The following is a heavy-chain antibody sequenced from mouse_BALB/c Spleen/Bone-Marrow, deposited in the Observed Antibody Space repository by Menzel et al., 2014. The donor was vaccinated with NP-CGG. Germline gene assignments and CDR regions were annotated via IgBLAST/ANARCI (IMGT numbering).Heavy chain of an antibody. CDR1: GFDFGRYW. CDR3: ARLGLYGSHDN. CDR2: INPGSRTI. D-gene: IGHD1-2*01. Sequence: DVHLVESGGGLVQPGGSLNLACVASGFDFGRYWMSWGRQAPGKGLEWIGEINPGSRTINYSPSLKDKFIISRDNGKNTLYLQMNKVRSEDSALYYCARLGLYGSHDNWGQATTLTVSS. V-gene: IGHV4-2*02. J-gene: IGHJ2*01.